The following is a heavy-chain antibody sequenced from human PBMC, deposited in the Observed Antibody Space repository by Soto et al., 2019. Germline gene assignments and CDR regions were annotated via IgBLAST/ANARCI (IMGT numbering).Heavy chain of an antibody. J-gene: IGHJ5*02. V-gene: IGHV1-18*01. D-gene: IGHD3-3*01. CDR3: AKGRSIGVTEGS. CDR1: GFIFTNYG. CDR2: VSAANGYT. Sequence: QVQLVQSGPEMKKPGASVKVSCKGSGFIFTNYGFNWVRQAPGQGLEWVGWVSAANGYTRSAQKFQDRLIMTTDSSTNTAYMELRGLGPDDTALDYCAKGRSIGVTEGSWGQGTLVTVSS.